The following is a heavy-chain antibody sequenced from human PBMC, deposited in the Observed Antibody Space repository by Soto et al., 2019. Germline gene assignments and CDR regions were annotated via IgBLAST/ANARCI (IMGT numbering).Heavy chain of an antibody. D-gene: IGHD6-13*01. Sequence: QITLKESGPTLVKPTQTLTLTCTFSGFSLSTSGVGVGWIRQPPGKALEWLALIYWDDDKRYSPSLKSRLTITKDTSKKQVGLTRTNIDPVDTATYSCAHRRGSSYPIYYWGQGTLDNVSS. J-gene: IGHJ4*02. CDR3: AHRRGSSYPIYY. CDR1: GFSLSTSGVG. CDR2: IYWDDDK. V-gene: IGHV2-5*02.